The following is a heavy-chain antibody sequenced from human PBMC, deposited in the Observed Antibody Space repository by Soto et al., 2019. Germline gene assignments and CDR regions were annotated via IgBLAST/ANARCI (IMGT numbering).Heavy chain of an antibody. V-gene: IGHV3-74*01. J-gene: IGHJ4*02. CDR1: GFTFSSYW. Sequence: EVQLVESGGGLVQPGGSLRLSCAASGFTFSSYWMHWVRQAPGKGPVWVSRIHSGGSSTNYADSVKGRFTISSDNAKNTLYLQMNSLRAEDTAVYYCARGHSGYYGFDYWGQGTLVTVSS. CDR2: IHSGGSST. CDR3: ARGHSGYYGFDY. D-gene: IGHD5-12*01.